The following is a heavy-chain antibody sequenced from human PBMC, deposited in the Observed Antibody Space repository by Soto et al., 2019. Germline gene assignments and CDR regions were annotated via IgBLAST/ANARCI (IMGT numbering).Heavy chain of an antibody. Sequence: PSETLSLTCTVSGGSISSSSYYWGWIRQPPGKGLEWIGSIYYSGSTYYNPSLKSRVTISVDTSKNQFSLKLSSVTAAGTAVYYCARGSYYYGMDVWGQGTTVTVSS. J-gene: IGHJ6*02. CDR2: IYYSGST. V-gene: IGHV4-39*01. CDR3: ARGSYYYGMDV. CDR1: GGSISSSSYY.